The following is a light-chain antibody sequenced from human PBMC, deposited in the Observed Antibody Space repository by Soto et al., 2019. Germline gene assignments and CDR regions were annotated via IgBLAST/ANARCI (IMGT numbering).Light chain of an antibody. CDR3: QQYYTTPLT. CDR1: QSVLYSSNNKNY. Sequence: DIVMTQSPDSLAVSLGERATINCKSSQSVLYSSNNKNYLAWYQQKPGQPPKLLIYWASTRESGVPDRFSGGGSVTNFTLTISSLQAEDVAVYYCQQYYTTPLTFGGGTKVEIK. J-gene: IGKJ4*01. CDR2: WAS. V-gene: IGKV4-1*01.